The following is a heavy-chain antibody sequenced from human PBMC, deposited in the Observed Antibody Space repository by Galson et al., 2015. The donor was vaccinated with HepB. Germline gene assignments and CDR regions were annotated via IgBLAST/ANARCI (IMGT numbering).Heavy chain of an antibody. J-gene: IGHJ4*02. Sequence: SLRLSCAASGFTFSSYAMHWVRQAPGRGLGGGAVISYDGSNKYYADSVKGRFTISRDNSKNTLYLQMNSLRAEDTAVYYCARDHYDSSGTFDYWGQGTLVTVSS. CDR1: GFTFSSYA. CDR3: ARDHYDSSGTFDY. CDR2: ISYDGSNK. V-gene: IGHV3-30-3*01. D-gene: IGHD3-22*01.